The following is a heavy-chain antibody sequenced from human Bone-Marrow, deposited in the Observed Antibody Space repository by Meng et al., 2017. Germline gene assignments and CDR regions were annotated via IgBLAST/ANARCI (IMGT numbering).Heavy chain of an antibody. CDR3: ARTTGYSSSWYETFFDY. J-gene: IGHJ4*02. D-gene: IGHD6-13*01. CDR2: IIPIFGTA. V-gene: IGHV1-69*01. Sequence: QGELVQFGAEVKKPGSSVKVSCKASGGTFSSYAISWVRQAPGQGLEWMGGIIPIFGTANYAQKFQGRVTITADESTSTAYMELSSLRSEDTAVYYCARTTGYSSSWYETFFDYWGQGTLVTASS. CDR1: GGTFSSYA.